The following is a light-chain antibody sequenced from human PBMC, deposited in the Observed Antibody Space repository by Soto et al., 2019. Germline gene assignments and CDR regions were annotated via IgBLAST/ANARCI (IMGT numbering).Light chain of an antibody. J-gene: IGLJ2*01. CDR3: RTYYSSLRGSRV. V-gene: IGLV1-40*01. CDR2: GNS. Sequence: QSVLTQPPSVSGAPGQRVTISCTGSSSNIGAGYDVHWYQQLPGTAPKLLIYGNSNRPSGVPDRFSGSNSATSASLAITGLQAEDEADDYYRTYYSSLRGSRVFGGGTKLTVL. CDR1: SSNIGAGYD.